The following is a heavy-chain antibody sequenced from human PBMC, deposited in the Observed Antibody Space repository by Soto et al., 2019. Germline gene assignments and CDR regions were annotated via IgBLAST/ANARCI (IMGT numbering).Heavy chain of an antibody. CDR1: VFTSSG. V-gene: IGHV1-18*04. CDR3: ARDPHEFWTSYWFDP. J-gene: IGHJ5*02. D-gene: IGHD3-3*01. CDR2: ISTHNGNT. Sequence: GASVKVSCKASVFTSSGISWVRQAPGQRLEWMGWISTHNGNTIYAQKFQGRVIMTMDTSTTTVYMELRSLRPDDTAVYYCARDPHEFWTSYWFDPWGQGTPVTVSS.